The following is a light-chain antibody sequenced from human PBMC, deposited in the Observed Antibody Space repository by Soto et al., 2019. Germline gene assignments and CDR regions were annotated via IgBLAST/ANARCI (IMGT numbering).Light chain of an antibody. CDR2: GVS. J-gene: IGKJ1*01. CDR3: QQYTQSLWT. CDR1: QSVSASQ. Sequence: EGVLTQSPGTLYLSPGQRATLSCRTSQSVSASQLARYQQKPGQAPRLLIYGVSNRATSIPDRFSGSGSGTHFTLTIDRLEPEDFAVYFCQQYTQSLWTFGQGTKVEIK. V-gene: IGKV3-20*01.